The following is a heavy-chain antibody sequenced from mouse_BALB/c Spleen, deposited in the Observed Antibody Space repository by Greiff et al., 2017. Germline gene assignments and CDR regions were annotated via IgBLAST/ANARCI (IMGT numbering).Heavy chain of an antibody. J-gene: IGHJ4*01. CDR1: GFTFSSYA. V-gene: IGHV5-6-5*01. CDR2: ISSGGST. Sequence: EVMLVESGGGLVKPGGSLKLSCAASGFTFSSYAMSWVRQTPEKRLEWVASISSGGSTYYPDSVKGRFTISRDNARNILYLQMSSLRSEDTAMYYCARGGVVARDYAMDYWCQGTSVTVSS. D-gene: IGHD1-1*01. CDR3: ARGGVVARDYAMDY.